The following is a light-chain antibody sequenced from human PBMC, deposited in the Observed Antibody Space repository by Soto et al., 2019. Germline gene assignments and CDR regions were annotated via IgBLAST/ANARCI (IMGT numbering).Light chain of an antibody. CDR2: AAS. CDR3: QQYGSSPGLFT. Sequence: DIQMTQSPSSLSASVGDRVTITCRASQSISSYLNWYQQKPGKAPKLLIYAASSLQSGVPSRFSGSGSGTDFTLTISRLEPEDFAVYYCQQYGSSPGLFTFGPGTKVDIK. CDR1: QSISSY. J-gene: IGKJ3*01. V-gene: IGKV1-39*01.